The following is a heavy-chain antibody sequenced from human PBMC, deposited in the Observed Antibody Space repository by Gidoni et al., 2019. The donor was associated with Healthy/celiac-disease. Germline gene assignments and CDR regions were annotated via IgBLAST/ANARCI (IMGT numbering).Heavy chain of an antibody. CDR3: ARSQWLARGEYFDY. CDR1: GGSISSYY. D-gene: IGHD6-19*01. Sequence: QVQLQESGPGLVKPSETLSLTCTVSGGSISSYYWSWIRQPPGKGLEWIGYIYYSGSTNYNPSLKSRVTISVDTSKNQFSLKLSSVTAADTAVYYCARSQWLARGEYFDYWGQGTLVTVSS. V-gene: IGHV4-59*08. CDR2: IYYSGST. J-gene: IGHJ4*02.